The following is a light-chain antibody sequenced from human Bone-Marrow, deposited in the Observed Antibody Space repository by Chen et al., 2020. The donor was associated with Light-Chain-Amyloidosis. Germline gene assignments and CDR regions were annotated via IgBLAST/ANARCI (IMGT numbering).Light chain of an antibody. CDR2: ATN. V-gene: IGKV1-39*01. CDR3: QQSFRSPPT. CDR1: QSVSSY. Sequence: DIQLTQSPSSLSANVGDRVTITCRTSQSVSSYLNWYQQRPGKAPKLLLYATNTLPSEVHARFRGSGSGAEFTLTISSLQAEDFATYYCQQSFRSPPTFGQGTKVEIK. J-gene: IGKJ1*01.